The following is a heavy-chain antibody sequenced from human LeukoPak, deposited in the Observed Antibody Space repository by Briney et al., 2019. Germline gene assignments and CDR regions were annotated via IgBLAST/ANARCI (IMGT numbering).Heavy chain of an antibody. J-gene: IGHJ5*02. V-gene: IGHV4-38-2*02. Sequence: SETLSLTCTVSGYSISSGYYWGWIRQPPGKGLEWIGSIYHSGSTYYNPSLKSRVTISVDTSKNQFSLKLSSVTAADTAVYYCARDQLLFTFGGVMSLYNWFDPWGQGTLVTVSS. CDR2: IYHSGST. CDR3: ARDQLLFTFGGVMSLYNWFDP. CDR1: GYSISSGYY. D-gene: IGHD3-16*01.